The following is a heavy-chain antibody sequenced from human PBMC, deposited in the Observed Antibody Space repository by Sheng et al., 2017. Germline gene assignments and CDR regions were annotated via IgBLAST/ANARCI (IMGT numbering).Heavy chain of an antibody. J-gene: IGHJ3*02. V-gene: IGHV3-30*04. D-gene: IGHD4-17*01. Sequence: QVQLVESGGGVVQPGRSLRLSCAASGFTFSSYAMHWVRQAPGKGLEWVAVISYDGSNKYYADSVKGRFTISRDNSKNTLYLQMNSLRAEDTAVYYCARGYGGNSNDAFDIWGPRDNGHRLF. CDR1: GFTFSSYA. CDR2: ISYDGSNK. CDR3: ARGYGGNSNDAFDI.